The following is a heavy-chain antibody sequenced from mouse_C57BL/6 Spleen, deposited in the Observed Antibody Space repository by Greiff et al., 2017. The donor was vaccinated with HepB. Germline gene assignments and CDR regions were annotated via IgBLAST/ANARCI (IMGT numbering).Heavy chain of an antibody. CDR1: GYAFSSYW. Sequence: QVQLKESGAELVKPGASVKISCKASGYAFSSYWMNWVKQRPGKGLEWIGQIYPGDGDTNYNGKFKGKATLTADKSSSTAYMQLSSLTSEDSAVYFCASQGDPGYFDYWGQGTTLTVSS. V-gene: IGHV1-80*01. J-gene: IGHJ2*01. CDR3: ASQGDPGYFDY. CDR2: IYPGDGDT.